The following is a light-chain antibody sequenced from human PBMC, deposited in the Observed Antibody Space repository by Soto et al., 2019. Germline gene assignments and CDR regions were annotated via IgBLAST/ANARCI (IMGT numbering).Light chain of an antibody. Sequence: DIHMTQSPSSLSASVGDRVTITCRASQSISSYLNWYQQKPGKAPKFLIFAASSLQSGVPSRFSGSGSGTDFTLTISSLQPEDFATYYCQQSYSTPLTFGGGTKVDIK. CDR3: QQSYSTPLT. CDR2: AAS. J-gene: IGKJ4*01. V-gene: IGKV1-39*01. CDR1: QSISSY.